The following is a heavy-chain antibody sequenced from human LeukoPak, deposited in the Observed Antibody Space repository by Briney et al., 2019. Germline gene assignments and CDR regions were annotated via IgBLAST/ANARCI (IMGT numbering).Heavy chain of an antibody. CDR2: INHSGTT. CDR1: GASLSGYY. Sequence: PSETLSLTCGVHGASLSGYYWTWIRQSPGKGLEWIGEINHSGTTDDNPSLKSRVTISVDTSKTQFSLKLISVTAAGTAVYYCARGRGWNYFDYWGLGTLVTVSS. CDR3: ARGRGWNYFDY. D-gene: IGHD6-19*01. V-gene: IGHV4-34*01. J-gene: IGHJ4*02.